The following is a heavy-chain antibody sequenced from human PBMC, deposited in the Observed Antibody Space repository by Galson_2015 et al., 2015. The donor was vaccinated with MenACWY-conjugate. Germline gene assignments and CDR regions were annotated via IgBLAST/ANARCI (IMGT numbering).Heavy chain of an antibody. CDR1: GFTFSNYR. V-gene: IGHV3-7*01. Sequence: SLRLSCAASGFTFSNYRMTWVRQAPGKGLEWVANIMPDGSETYYVDSVKGRFTTSRDNAKNSLYLQMNSLRVEDTAVYYCARGHRKLDPWGQGTLVTISS. CDR3: ARGHRKLDP. CDR2: IMPDGSET. J-gene: IGHJ5*02.